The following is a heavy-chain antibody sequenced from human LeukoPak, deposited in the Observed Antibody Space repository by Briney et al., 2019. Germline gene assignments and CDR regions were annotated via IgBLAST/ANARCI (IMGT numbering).Heavy chain of an antibody. CDR1: GYTFTAYF. J-gene: IGHJ4*02. CDR2: INPDSGAT. CDR3: ATTSRDSDAYYDYLNY. Sequence: GASVKVSCKASGYTFTAYFMHWVRQAPGQGLEWMGCINPDSGATNYAQKFQGRVTMTRDTSITTAYMELSRLTSDDTAVYFCATTSRDSDAYYDYLNYWGQGTPITVSS. D-gene: IGHD3-10*01. V-gene: IGHV1-2*02.